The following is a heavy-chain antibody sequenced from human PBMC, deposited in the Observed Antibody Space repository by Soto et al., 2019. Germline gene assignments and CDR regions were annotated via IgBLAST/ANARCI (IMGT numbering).Heavy chain of an antibody. CDR3: ARVPNAKRPGDYVGYFDY. J-gene: IGHJ4*02. Sequence: QVQLVQSGAEVKKPGSSVKVSCKASGGTFSSYAISWVRQAPGQGLEWMGGIIPIFGTANYAQKFQGRVTITADESTSTAYMELSSLRSEDTAVYYCARVPNAKRPGDYVGYFDYWGQGTLVTVSS. V-gene: IGHV1-69*01. D-gene: IGHD4-17*01. CDR1: GGTFSSYA. CDR2: IIPIFGTA.